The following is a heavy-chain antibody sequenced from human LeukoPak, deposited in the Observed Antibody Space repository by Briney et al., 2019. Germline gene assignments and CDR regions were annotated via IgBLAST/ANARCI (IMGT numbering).Heavy chain of an antibody. CDR1: GGSMSRYY. CDR3: ARGFLSGTPYFDY. V-gene: IGHV4-59*08. Sequence: SETLSLTCAVSGGSMSRYYWSWIRQPPGKGLEWIGYIFYSGSTNYNPSLKSRVSISVDTSKNQFSMKLSSVTAADTAVYFCARGFLSGTPYFDYWGQGTLVTVSS. CDR2: IFYSGST. D-gene: IGHD1-7*01. J-gene: IGHJ4*02.